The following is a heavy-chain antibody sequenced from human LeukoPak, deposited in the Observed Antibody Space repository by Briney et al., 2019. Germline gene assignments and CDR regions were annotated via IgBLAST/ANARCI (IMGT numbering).Heavy chain of an antibody. CDR2: ISGSGGST. CDR1: GFTFSSYG. D-gene: IGHD2-15*01. J-gene: IGHJ3*02. V-gene: IGHV3-23*01. Sequence: GGSLRLSCAASGFTFSSYGMSWVRQAPGKGLEWVSAISGSGGSTYYADSVKGRFTISRDNSKNTLYLQMNSLRAEDTAVYYCARAPRGVVVKSDAFDIWGQGTMVTVSS. CDR3: ARAPRGVVVKSDAFDI.